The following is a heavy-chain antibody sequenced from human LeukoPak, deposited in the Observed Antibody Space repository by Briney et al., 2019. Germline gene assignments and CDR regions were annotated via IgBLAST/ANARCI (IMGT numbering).Heavy chain of an antibody. CDR1: GFTVSSKY. V-gene: IGHV3-66*01. CDR2: IYSGGRT. CDR3: AKDWGTYYYAASGYSSDY. D-gene: IGHD3-22*01. Sequence: GGSLRLSCAASGFTVSSKYMTWVRQAPGKGLEWVSVIYSGGRTYYADSVKGRFTLSRDDTKNTLSLQMNSLRADDTAVYYCAKDWGTYYYAASGYSSDYWGQGTLVIVSS. J-gene: IGHJ4*02.